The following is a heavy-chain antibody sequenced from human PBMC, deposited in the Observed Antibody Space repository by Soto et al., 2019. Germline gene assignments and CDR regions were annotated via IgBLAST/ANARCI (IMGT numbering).Heavy chain of an antibody. D-gene: IGHD2-15*01. J-gene: IGHJ5*02. CDR1: GDSVSSNSAA. CDR3: ARGAYCSGGSCYWWYAP. CDR2: TYYRSKWYN. Sequence: SQTLSLTCAISGDSVSSNSAAWNWIRQSPSRGLEWLGRTYYRSKWYNDYAVSVKSRITINPDTSKNQFSLQLNSVTPEDTAVYYCARGAYCSGGSCYWWYAPRAQGTLVTVS. V-gene: IGHV6-1*01.